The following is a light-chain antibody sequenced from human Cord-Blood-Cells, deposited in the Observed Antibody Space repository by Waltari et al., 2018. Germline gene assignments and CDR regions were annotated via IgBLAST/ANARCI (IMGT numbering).Light chain of an antibody. CDR1: SSDVGGVNY. CDR2: DVS. Sequence: QSALTQPASVSGSPGQPITISCTGTSSDVGGVNYVSWYQQHPGKAPKLMIYDVSKRPSGVSNRFSGSKSGNTASLTISGLQAEDEADYYCSSYTSSSTYVFGTGTKVTVL. V-gene: IGLV2-14*01. CDR3: SSYTSSSTYV. J-gene: IGLJ1*01.